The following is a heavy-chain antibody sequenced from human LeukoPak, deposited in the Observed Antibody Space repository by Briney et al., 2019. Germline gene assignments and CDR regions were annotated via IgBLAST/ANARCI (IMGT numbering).Heavy chain of an antibody. D-gene: IGHD3-10*01. Sequence: SETLSLTCAVYGESMIGHYWTWIRQPPGKRLEWIGEIHHSGGTNSNPSLKNRLTMSIDMSKNQFSLKQKSVTAADTAVYYCARATASGSGRAYDHWAQGNLVPVSS. J-gene: IGHJ4*02. V-gene: IGHV4-34*01. CDR2: IHHSGGT. CDR1: GESMIGHY. CDR3: ARATASGSGRAYDH.